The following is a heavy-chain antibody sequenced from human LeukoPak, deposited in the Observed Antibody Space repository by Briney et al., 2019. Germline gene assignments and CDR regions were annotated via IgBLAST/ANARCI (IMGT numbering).Heavy chain of an antibody. CDR2: IYYSGSA. J-gene: IGHJ5*02. CDR3: ARHLFRATTLSNWFDP. V-gene: IGHV4-39*01. Sequence: PSETLSLTCTVSGGSISSSSYYWGWIRQPPGKGLEWIGSIYYSGSAYYNPSLKSRVTISVDTSKNQFSLKLNSVTAADTAVYYCARHLFRATTLSNWFDPWGQGTLVTVSS. CDR1: GGSISSSSYY. D-gene: IGHD1-26*01.